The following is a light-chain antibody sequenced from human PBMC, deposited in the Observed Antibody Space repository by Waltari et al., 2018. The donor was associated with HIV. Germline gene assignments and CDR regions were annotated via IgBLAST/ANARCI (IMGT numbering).Light chain of an antibody. V-gene: IGLV3-25*03. J-gene: IGLJ2*01. CDR2: KDS. CDR1: ALPKQY. CDR3: QSADSSYTYPGVV. Sequence: SYELIQPPSVSVSPGQTARITCSGDALPKQYAYWYQQKPGQAPVLVIYKDSERPSGIPERFSGSSSGTTVTLTISGVQAEDEADYYCQSADSSYTYPGVVFGGGTKLTVL.